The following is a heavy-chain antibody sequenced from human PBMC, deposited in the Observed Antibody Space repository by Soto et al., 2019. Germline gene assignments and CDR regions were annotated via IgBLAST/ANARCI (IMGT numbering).Heavy chain of an antibody. CDR3: ARQDCSGGICYSSRHYYYGMDV. J-gene: IGHJ6*02. Sequence: GESLKISCKGSGYSFTSYWIGWVRQVPGRGLEWMGIIYPADSDIRHSPSFQGQVTISVGKSLSTAYLQWSSLKASDTAMYYCARQDCSGGICYSSRHYYYGMDVWGQGTTVTVSS. CDR1: GYSFTSYW. CDR2: IYPADSDI. V-gene: IGHV5-51*01. D-gene: IGHD2-15*01.